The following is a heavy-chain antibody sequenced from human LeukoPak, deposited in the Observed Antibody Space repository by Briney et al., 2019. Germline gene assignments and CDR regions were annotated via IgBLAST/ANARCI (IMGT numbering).Heavy chain of an antibody. V-gene: IGHV3-64*01. CDR3: ARSLPYCSSTSCYSPPDY. J-gene: IGHJ4*02. Sequence: GGSLRLSCAASGFTFSSYAMHWVRQAPGKGLEYVSAISSNGGSTYYANSVKGRFTISRDNSKNTLYLQMGSLRAEDTAVYYCARSLPYCSSTSCYSPPDYWGQGTLVTVSS. CDR2: ISSNGGST. CDR1: GFTFSSYA. D-gene: IGHD2-2*01.